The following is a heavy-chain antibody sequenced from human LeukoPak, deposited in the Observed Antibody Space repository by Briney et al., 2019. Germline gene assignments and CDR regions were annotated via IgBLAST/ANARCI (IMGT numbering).Heavy chain of an antibody. CDR3: ARVDTIFGVVIGHDY. D-gene: IGHD3-3*01. CDR1: GGSISSGDYY. J-gene: IGHJ4*02. V-gene: IGHV4-30-4*08. Sequence: SETLSLTCTVSGGSISSGDYYWSWIRQPPGKGLEWIGYIYYSGSTYYNPSLKSRVTISVDTSKNQFSLKLSSVTAADTAVYYCARVDTIFGVVIGHDYWGQGTLVTVSS. CDR2: IYYSGST.